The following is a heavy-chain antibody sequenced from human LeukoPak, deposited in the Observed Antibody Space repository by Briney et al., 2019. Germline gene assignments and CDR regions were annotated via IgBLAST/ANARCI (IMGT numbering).Heavy chain of an antibody. V-gene: IGHV3-7*03. CDR2: IKQDGSEK. D-gene: IGHD6-19*01. CDR3: ARGIEPSGWYGFDY. CDR1: GFTFSSYG. J-gene: IGHJ4*02. Sequence: GGSLRLSCTASGFTFSSYGMSWVRQAPGKGLEWVANIKQDGSEKYYVDSVKGRFTISRDNAKNSLYLQMNSLRAEDTAVYYCARGIEPSGWYGFDYWGQGTLVTVSS.